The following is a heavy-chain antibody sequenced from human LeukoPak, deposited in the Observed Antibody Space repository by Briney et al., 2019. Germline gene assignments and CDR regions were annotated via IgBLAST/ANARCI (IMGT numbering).Heavy chain of an antibody. V-gene: IGHV4-34*01. CDR2: INHSGST. CDR3: ARTSNYDFWSGPALDV. D-gene: IGHD3-3*01. J-gene: IGHJ6*04. Sequence: SETLSLTCAVYGGSFSGYYWSWIRQPPGKGLEWIGEINHSGSTNYNPSLKSRVTISVDTSKNQFSLKLSSVTAADTAVYYCARTSNYDFWSGPALDVWGKGTTVTVSS. CDR1: GGSFSGYY.